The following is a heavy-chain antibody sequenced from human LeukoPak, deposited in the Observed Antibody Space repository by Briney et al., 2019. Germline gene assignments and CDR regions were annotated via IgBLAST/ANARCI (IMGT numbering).Heavy chain of an antibody. J-gene: IGHJ4*02. D-gene: IGHD3-22*01. CDR1: GFTFSSYS. CDR2: ISSSSSTV. V-gene: IGHV3-48*04. Sequence: GGSLRLSCAASGFTFSSYSMNWVRQAPGKGLEWVSSISSSSSTVYYADSVRGRFTISRGNAKNSLYLQMNTLRAEDTAVYYCARDRGPYYYDSSGAYYFDSWGQGTLVTVSS. CDR3: ARDRGPYYYDSSGAYYFDS.